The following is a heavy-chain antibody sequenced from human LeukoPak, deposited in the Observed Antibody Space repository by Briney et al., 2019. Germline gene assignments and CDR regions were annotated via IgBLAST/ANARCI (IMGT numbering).Heavy chain of an antibody. J-gene: IGHJ4*02. CDR3: ASAAGY. V-gene: IGHV3-43*02. CDR2: ISENGGIT. CDR1: GFTFSSYE. Sequence: GGSLRLSCAASGFTFSSYEMNWVRQAPGKGLEWVSLISENGGITYYADSVQGRFTISRDNSKNSLYLVMNSVTAADTALYYCASAAGYWGQGTLVTVSS. D-gene: IGHD6-25*01.